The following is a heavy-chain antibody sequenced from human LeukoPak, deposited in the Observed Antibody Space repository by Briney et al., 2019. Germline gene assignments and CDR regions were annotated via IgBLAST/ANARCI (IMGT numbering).Heavy chain of an antibody. D-gene: IGHD2-8*02. CDR2: INPKSGAT. CDR3: ARAGDESTGHYDSLHF. V-gene: IGHV1-2*02. CDR1: GYTFDENH. J-gene: IGHJ3*01. Sequence: ASVKVSCKASGYTFDENHIHWVRQAPGQRPEWMVWINPKSGATDSAQQFQGRLTMTRDTSIGTASMDLSGLRLDDTGIYYCARAGDESTGHYDSLHFWGQGTMVTVSS.